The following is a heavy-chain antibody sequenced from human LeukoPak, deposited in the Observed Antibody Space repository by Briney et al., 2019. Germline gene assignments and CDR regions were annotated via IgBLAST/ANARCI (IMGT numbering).Heavy chain of an antibody. D-gene: IGHD3-9*01. CDR1: GFTFSSYE. V-gene: IGHV3-48*03. CDR3: ARDTLNGPFVISLDY. J-gene: IGHJ4*02. CDR2: ISSDGHVE. Sequence: GGSLRLSCAASGFTFSSYEMNWVRQAPGKGLEWVSHISSDGHVETYVDSVRGRFTMSRDNAKNFLFLQMNGLRAEDTAVYYCARDTLNGPFVISLDYWGQGALVTVSS.